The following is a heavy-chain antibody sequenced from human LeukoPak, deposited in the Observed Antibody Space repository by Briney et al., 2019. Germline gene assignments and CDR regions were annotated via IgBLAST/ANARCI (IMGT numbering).Heavy chain of an antibody. V-gene: IGHV4-59*12. CDR3: ARDRVGSYYYYYYMDV. J-gene: IGHJ6*03. D-gene: IGHD1-26*01. Sequence: SETLSLTCTVSGGSISSYYWSWIRQPPGKGLEWIGYIYYSGSTNYNPSLKSRVTISVDRSKNQFSLKLSSVTAADTAVYYCARDRVGSYYYYYYMDVWGKGTTVTVSS. CDR2: IYYSGST. CDR1: GGSISSYY.